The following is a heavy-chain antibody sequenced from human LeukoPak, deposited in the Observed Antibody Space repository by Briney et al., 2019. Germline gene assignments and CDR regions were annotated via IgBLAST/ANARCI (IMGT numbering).Heavy chain of an antibody. Sequence: GGSLRLSCAASGFTFSSYGMSWVRQAPGKGLEWVSAISGSGGSTYYADSVKGRFTISRDNSKNTLYLQMNSLRAEDTAVYYCAKAITMIVVTPFDYWGQGTLVTVSS. CDR3: AKAITMIVVTPFDY. CDR1: GFTFSSYG. CDR2: ISGSGGST. V-gene: IGHV3-23*01. D-gene: IGHD3-22*01. J-gene: IGHJ4*02.